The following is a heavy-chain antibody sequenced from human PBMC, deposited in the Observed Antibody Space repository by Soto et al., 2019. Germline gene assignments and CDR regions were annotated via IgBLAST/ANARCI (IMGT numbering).Heavy chain of an antibody. CDR1: GFSLSTTGVG. J-gene: IGHJ4*02. CDR2: IYWHDDK. V-gene: IGHV2-5*01. D-gene: IGHD3-16*01. CDR3: THRGGATVGLYYFDY. Sequence: SCPTLVNPTQTLTLTCTFSGFSLSTTGVGVSWIRQPPGKALEWLALIYWHDDKRYSPSLKSRLTITKDTSKNQVVLTMTNMDPVDTATYYCTHRGGATVGLYYFDYWGQGALVTVSS.